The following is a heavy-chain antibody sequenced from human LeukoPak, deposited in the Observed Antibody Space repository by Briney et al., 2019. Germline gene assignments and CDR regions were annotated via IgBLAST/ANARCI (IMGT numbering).Heavy chain of an antibody. CDR3: ARAPHLRYFDWLPDSDYGMDV. CDR1: GGSISSYY. J-gene: IGHJ6*02. Sequence: SETLSLTCTVSGGSISSYYWSWIRQPPGKGLEWIGYIYYSGSTNYNPSLKSRVTISVDTSKNQFSLKLSSVTAADTAVCYCARAPHLRYFDWLPDSDYGMDVWGQGTTVTVSS. CDR2: IYYSGST. D-gene: IGHD3-9*01. V-gene: IGHV4-59*01.